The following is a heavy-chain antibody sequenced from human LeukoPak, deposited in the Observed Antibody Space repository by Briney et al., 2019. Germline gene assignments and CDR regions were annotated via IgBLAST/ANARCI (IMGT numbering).Heavy chain of an antibody. CDR3: AKRDGYNYYYYYGMDV. CDR2: ISGSGGST. V-gene: IGHV3-23*01. CDR1: GFTFSSYA. Sequence: PGGSLRLSCAASGFTFSSYAMHWVRQAPGKGLEWVSAISGSGGSTYYADSVKGRFTISRDNSKNTLYLQMNSLRAEDTAVYYCAKRDGYNYYYYYGMDVWGQGTTVTVSS. J-gene: IGHJ6*02. D-gene: IGHD5-24*01.